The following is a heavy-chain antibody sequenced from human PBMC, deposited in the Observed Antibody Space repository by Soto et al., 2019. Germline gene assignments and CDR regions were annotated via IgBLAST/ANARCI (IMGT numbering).Heavy chain of an antibody. Sequence: TSETLSLTCAVYGGSFSGYYWSWIRQPPGKGLEWIGEINHSGSTNYNPSLKSRVTISVDTSKNQFSLKLSSVTAADTAVYYCARGVTIFGVVISYYYGMDVWGQGTTVTVSS. J-gene: IGHJ6*02. CDR3: ARGVTIFGVVISYYYGMDV. D-gene: IGHD3-3*01. V-gene: IGHV4-34*01. CDR2: INHSGST. CDR1: GGSFSGYY.